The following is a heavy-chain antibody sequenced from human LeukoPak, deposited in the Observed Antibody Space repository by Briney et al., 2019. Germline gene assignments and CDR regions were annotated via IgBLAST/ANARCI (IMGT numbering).Heavy chain of an antibody. J-gene: IGHJ3*02. D-gene: IGHD6-19*01. V-gene: IGHV3-23*01. CDR2: ISGSGDST. CDR3: AKDARWLAPGTFDI. CDR1: GFTFSTYA. Sequence: GGSLRLSCAASGFTFSTYAMNWVRQAPGKGLNRVSGISGSGDSTFYADSVKGRFTISRDNSKKTLYLQMNSLRADDTAVYYCAKDARWLAPGTFDIWGQGTMVTVS.